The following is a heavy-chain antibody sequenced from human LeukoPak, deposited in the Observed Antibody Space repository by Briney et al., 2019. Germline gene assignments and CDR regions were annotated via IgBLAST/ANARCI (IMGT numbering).Heavy chain of an antibody. V-gene: IGHV5-51*01. CDR1: GYTFTSCW. Sequence: RGESLKISCKGSGYTFTSCWIGWVRQMPGKGLEWMGIIYVGDSDTRCSPSFQGQVTISADKSISTAYLQWSSLKASDSAMYYCVRTDSCNRGWYGAFEIWGQGTMVTVSS. D-gene: IGHD6-19*01. CDR3: VRTDSCNRGWYGAFEI. CDR2: IYVGDSDT. J-gene: IGHJ3*02.